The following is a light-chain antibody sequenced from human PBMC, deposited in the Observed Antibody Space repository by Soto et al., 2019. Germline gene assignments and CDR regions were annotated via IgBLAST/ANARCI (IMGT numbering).Light chain of an antibody. V-gene: IGKV1-39*01. CDR3: QQSYSTPPCT. CDR2: AAS. CDR1: QSISSY. Sequence: DIQMTQSPSSLSASVGDRVTITCRASQSISSYLNWYQQKPGKAPKLLIYAASSLQSGVPSRFSGSRSGTDFTLNISSLQPEDFATYYYQQSYSTPPCTFGQGTKLEIK. J-gene: IGKJ2*02.